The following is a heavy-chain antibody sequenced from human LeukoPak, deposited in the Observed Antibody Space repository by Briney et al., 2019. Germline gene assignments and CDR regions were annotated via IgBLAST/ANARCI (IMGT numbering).Heavy chain of an antibody. V-gene: IGHV4-34*01. CDR3: ARGRYCSSTSCYTGGRYYYYYMDV. J-gene: IGHJ6*03. CDR1: GGSFSGYY. Sequence: SETLSLTCAVYGGSFSGYYWSWIRQPPGRGLEWIGEINHSGSTNYNPSLKSRVTISVDTSKNQFSLKLSSVTAADTAVYYCARGRYCSSTSCYTGGRYYYYYMDVWGKGTTVTVSS. CDR2: INHSGST. D-gene: IGHD2-2*02.